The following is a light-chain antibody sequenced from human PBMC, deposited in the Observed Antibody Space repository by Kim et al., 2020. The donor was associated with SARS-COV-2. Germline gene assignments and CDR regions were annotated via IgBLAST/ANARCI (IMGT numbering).Light chain of an antibody. CDR2: DVN. CDR1: SREVGSYNY. CDR3: STYTSSDSYV. V-gene: IGLV2-14*04. J-gene: IGLJ1*01. Sequence: GQSNTIACAGTSREVGSYNYVYWYQKQPGKAPKLMIYDVNKRPSGVSTRFSGSKAGNTASLTISGLQAEDEADYYCSTYTSSDSYVFGSGTKVTVL.